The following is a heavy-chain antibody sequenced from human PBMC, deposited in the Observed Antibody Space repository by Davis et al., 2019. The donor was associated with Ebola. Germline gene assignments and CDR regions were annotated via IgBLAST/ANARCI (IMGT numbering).Heavy chain of an antibody. D-gene: IGHD4-23*01. CDR2: IYPGDSDT. J-gene: IGHJ4*02. CDR3: TRSISYRGSNSDY. CDR1: GYIFTLYW. V-gene: IGHV5-51*01. Sequence: GESLKISCQGSGYIFTLYWITWVRQLPGKGLEWMGMIYPGDSDTRYSPSFQGPVTISVDQSISTAYLQWDSLKASDTAMYYCTRSISYRGSNSDYWGQGTLVTVSS.